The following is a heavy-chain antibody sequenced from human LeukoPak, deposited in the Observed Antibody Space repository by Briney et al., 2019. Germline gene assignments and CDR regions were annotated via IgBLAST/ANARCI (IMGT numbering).Heavy chain of an antibody. CDR2: IYPGDSDT. J-gene: IGHJ5*02. V-gene: IGHV5-51*01. Sequence: GESLKISCKGSGYSFTSYWIAWLRQMPGNGLEWMGIIYPGDSDTRYSPSFQGQVTISADKSISTAYLQWSSLKASDTAMYYCARHWKYSNGGHWFDPWGQGTLVTVSS. D-gene: IGHD2-15*01. CDR1: GYSFTSYW. CDR3: ARHWKYSNGGHWFDP.